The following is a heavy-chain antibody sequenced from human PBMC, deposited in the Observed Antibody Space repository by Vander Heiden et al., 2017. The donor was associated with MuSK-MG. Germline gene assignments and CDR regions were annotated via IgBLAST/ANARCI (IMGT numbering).Heavy chain of an antibody. CDR1: GGTFSSYA. V-gene: IGHV1-69*01. CDR3: ASPPGRAVRGAFDI. Sequence: QVQLVQSGAEVKKPGSSVKVSCKASGGTFSSYAISWVRQAPGQGLEWMGGIIPIFGTANYAQKVQGRVTITADESTSTAYMELRRMRSEDTAVYYFASPPGRAVRGAFDIWGQGTMVTVYS. CDR2: IIPIFGTA. D-gene: IGHD3-10*01. J-gene: IGHJ3*02.